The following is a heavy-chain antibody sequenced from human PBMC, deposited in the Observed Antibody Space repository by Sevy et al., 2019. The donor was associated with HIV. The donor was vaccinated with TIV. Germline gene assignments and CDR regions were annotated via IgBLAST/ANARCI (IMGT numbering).Heavy chain of an antibody. J-gene: IGHJ3*02. V-gene: IGHV3-30*14. CDR1: GFAFSSYT. D-gene: IGHD4-17*01. CDR3: AREGNYGDSGDAFDI. Sequence: GGSLRLSCAASGFAFSSYTVHWVRQAPDKGLEWVALISYDESIEYYADSVRGRFTISRDPSESTLYLQMSSLRAEDTAVYYCAREGNYGDSGDAFDIWGQGTLVTVSS. CDR2: ISYDESIE.